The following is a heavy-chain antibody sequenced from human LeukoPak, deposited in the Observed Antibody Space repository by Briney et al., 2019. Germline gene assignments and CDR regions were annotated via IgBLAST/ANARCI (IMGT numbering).Heavy chain of an antibody. Sequence: SETLSLTCTVSGGSISSSSYYWGWIRQPPGKGREWIGSIYYSVSTYYNPSLKRRVTISVDTSKNQFSLKLSSVTAADTAVYYCARIGTYYYGSGSYGVDYWGQGTLVTVSS. CDR3: ARIGTYYYGSGSYGVDY. V-gene: IGHV4-39*07. J-gene: IGHJ4*02. D-gene: IGHD3-10*01. CDR2: IYYSVST. CDR1: GGSISSSSYY.